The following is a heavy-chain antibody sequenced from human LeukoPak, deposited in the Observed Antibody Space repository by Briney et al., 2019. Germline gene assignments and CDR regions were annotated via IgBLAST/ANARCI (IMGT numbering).Heavy chain of an antibody. CDR3: ARPPPIAAAGRENCFDP. D-gene: IGHD6-13*01. CDR1: GYTFTGYY. Sequence: ASVKVSCKASGYTFTGYYMHWVRQAPGQGLEWMGWINPNSGGTNYAQKFQGWVTMTRDTSISTAYMELSRLRSDDTAVYYCARPPPIAAAGRENCFDPGGQGTLVTVSS. V-gene: IGHV1-2*04. J-gene: IGHJ5*02. CDR2: INPNSGGT.